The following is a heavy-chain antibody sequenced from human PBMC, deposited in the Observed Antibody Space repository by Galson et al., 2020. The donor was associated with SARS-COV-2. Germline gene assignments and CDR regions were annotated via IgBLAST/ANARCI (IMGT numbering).Heavy chain of an antibody. V-gene: IGHV3-33*06. CDR1: GFTFSSYG. CDR3: AKFGGYHGGYYYNSYMDV. CDR2: IWYDGSNK. Sequence: GGSLRLSCAASGFTFSSYGMHWVRQAPGKGLEWVAVIWYDGSNKYYADSVKGRFTISRDNSKNTLYLQMNSLRAEDTAVYYCAKFGGYHGGYYYNSYMDVWGKGTTVTVSS. J-gene: IGHJ6*03. D-gene: IGHD3-3*01.